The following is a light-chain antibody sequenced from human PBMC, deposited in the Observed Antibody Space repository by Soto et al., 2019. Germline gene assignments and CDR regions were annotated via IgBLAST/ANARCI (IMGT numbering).Light chain of an antibody. V-gene: IGKV3-15*01. CDR1: QSVNAN. Sequence: EVVMTQSPATLSVSPGERATLSCRASQSVNANLAWYQQKTGQAPRLLIHGASNRATGIPARFSGSGFGTEVILTTSSLQAEDFAVYYCQQYNTWLWTFGQGTKLEI. CDR2: GAS. J-gene: IGKJ1*01. CDR3: QQYNTWLWT.